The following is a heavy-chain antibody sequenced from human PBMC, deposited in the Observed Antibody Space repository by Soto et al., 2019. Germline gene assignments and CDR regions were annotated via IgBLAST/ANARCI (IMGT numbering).Heavy chain of an antibody. CDR3: ARHTRGGYDAFDI. J-gene: IGHJ3*02. D-gene: IGHD3-22*01. CDR1: GDSISSISYY. CDR2: IYYSGST. Sequence: SETLSLTCTVAGDSISSISYYWGWIRQPPGKGLEWIGSIYYSGSTYYNPSLKSRVTISVDTSKNQFSLKLSSVTAADTAVYYCARHTRGGYDAFDIWGQGTMVTVS. V-gene: IGHV4-39*01.